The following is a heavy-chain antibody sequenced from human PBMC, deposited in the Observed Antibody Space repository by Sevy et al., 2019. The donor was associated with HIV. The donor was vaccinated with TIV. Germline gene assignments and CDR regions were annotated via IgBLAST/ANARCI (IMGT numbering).Heavy chain of an antibody. CDR2: INTASGTI. CDR1: GFTFSSYS. D-gene: IGHD3-3*01. CDR3: ARAAGFWSGYPYFYGLDV. Sequence: GGSLRLSCAASGFTFSSYSMNWVRQAPGRGLEWVSYINTASGTIYYADSMKGRFTVSRDNAKNSLHLQMNSLGDEDTAVYYCARAAGFWSGYPYFYGLDVWGQGTTVTVSS. V-gene: IGHV3-48*02. J-gene: IGHJ6*02.